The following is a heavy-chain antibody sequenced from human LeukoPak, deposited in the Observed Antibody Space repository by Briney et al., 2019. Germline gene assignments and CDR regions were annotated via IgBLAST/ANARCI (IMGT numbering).Heavy chain of an antibody. CDR2: INPNTGDT. CDR3: ATLVRGSNSYYPY. D-gene: IGHD3-10*01. J-gene: IGHJ4*02. V-gene: IGHV1-2*02. CDR1: GYPFTDYY. Sequence: ASVKVSCKASGYPFTDYYMHWIRQARGQGLEWMGWINPNTGDTNYPQKFQGRVTMTTDTSISTAYMDLSRLSSDDTAVYYCATLVRGSNSYYPYWGQGTLVTVSS.